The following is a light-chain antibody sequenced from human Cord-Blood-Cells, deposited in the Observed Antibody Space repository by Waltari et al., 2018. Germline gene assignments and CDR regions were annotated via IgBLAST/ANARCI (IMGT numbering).Light chain of an antibody. CDR1: SSDVGSYNL. V-gene: IGLV2-23*03. J-gene: IGLJ3*02. CDR3: CSYAGSSTFAV. CDR2: EGS. Sequence: QSALTQPASVSGSHGQSITISCTGTSSDVGSYNLVSWYQQHPGKAPKLMIYEGSKRPSGVSNRFSGSKSGNTASLTISGLQAEDEADYYCCSYAGSSTFAVFGGGTKLTVL.